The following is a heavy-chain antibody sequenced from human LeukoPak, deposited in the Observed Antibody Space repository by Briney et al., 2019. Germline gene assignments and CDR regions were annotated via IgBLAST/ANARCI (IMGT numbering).Heavy chain of an antibody. CDR1: GFTFSSYA. V-gene: IGHV3-30-3*01. CDR3: ARDRGIAVAGDDAFDI. D-gene: IGHD6-19*01. Sequence: GGSLRLSCAASGFTFSSYAMHWVRQAPGKGLEWVAVISYDGSNKYYADSVKGRFTISRDNSKNTLYLQMNSLRAEDTAVYYCARDRGIAVAGDDAFDIWGQGTMVTVSS. CDR2: ISYDGSNK. J-gene: IGHJ3*02.